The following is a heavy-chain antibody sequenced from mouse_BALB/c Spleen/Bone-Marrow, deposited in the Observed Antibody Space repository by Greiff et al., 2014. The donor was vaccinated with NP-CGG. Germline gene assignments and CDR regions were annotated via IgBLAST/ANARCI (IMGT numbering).Heavy chain of an antibody. CDR2: IYPGNVNT. CDR1: NYAFTTYY. V-gene: IGHV1S56*01. CDR3: ARSRYGSYYGY. D-gene: IGHD1-1*01. J-gene: IGHJ2*01. Sequence: LRESGPELVKPGASVRISCKASNYAFTTYYIYWGKQRPGQGLEWIGWIYPGNVNTKYNEKFKAKATLTADKSSSTAYMQLSSLTSEDSAVYFCARSRYGSYYGYWGQGTPLTVSS.